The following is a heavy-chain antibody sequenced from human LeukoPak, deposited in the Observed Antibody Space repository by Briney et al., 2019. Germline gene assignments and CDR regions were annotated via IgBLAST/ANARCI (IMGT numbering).Heavy chain of an antibody. CDR3: ARTEVREYYYDSSGRGGQFDP. D-gene: IGHD3-22*01. CDR1: GGSISSYY. V-gene: IGHV4-59*08. Sequence: KPSESLSLTCTVSGGSISSYYWSWIRQPPGKGLEWIGHIYYSGSTNYNPSLKSRVTISVDTSKNQVSLKLSSVTAADTAVYYCARTEVREYYYDSSGRGGQFDPWGQGTLVTVSS. J-gene: IGHJ5*02. CDR2: IYYSGST.